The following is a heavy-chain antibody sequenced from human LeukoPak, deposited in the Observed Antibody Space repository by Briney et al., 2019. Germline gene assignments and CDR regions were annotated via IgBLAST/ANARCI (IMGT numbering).Heavy chain of an antibody. Sequence: GGSLRLSCAASGFTFSSYDMHWVRQATGKGLEWVSAIGTAGDTYYPGSVKGRFTISRENAKNSLYLQMNSLRAGDTAVYYCARGHTYSSSWPLDYWGQGTLVTVSS. D-gene: IGHD6-13*01. CDR1: GFTFSSYD. CDR2: IGTAGDT. J-gene: IGHJ4*02. V-gene: IGHV3-13*01. CDR3: ARGHTYSSSWPLDY.